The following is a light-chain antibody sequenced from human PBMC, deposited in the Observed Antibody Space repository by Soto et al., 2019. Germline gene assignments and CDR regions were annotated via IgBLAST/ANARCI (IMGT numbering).Light chain of an antibody. CDR1: ESIYSW. V-gene: IGKV1-5*03. CDR3: QEYNTNSRT. Sequence: IQMTQSPSTLSASVGDTVTITCRASESIYSWLAWYKQIPGKAPQLLIHKTSTLQGGVPSRFSGSGSGAEDTLTISSLQPDDFATYFCQEYNTNSRTFGQGPRV. CDR2: KTS. J-gene: IGKJ1*01.